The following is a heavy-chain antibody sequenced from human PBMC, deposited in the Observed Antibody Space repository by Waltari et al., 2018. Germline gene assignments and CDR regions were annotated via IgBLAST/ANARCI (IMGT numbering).Heavy chain of an antibody. CDR1: GFTFSRYS. CDR2: ISSSSSYI. J-gene: IGHJ4*02. Sequence: EVQLVESGGGLVKPGGSLRLSCAASGFTFSRYSMNWVRRAPGKGLEWVSSISSSSSYIYYADSVKGRFTISRDNAKNSLYLQMNSLRAEDTAVYYCARDPHLRVAVAVSWGQGTLVTVSS. CDR3: ARDPHLRVAVAVS. D-gene: IGHD6-19*01. V-gene: IGHV3-21*01.